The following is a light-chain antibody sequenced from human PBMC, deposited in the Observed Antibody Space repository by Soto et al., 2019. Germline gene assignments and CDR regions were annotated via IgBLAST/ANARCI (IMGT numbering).Light chain of an antibody. CDR1: SSNIGSNS. CDR2: ANN. Sequence: QSVLTQSPSASGTPGQRVTISCSGSSSNIGSNSVSWYQQVPRTAPKLLIYANNQRPSGVPDRFSGSKSGTSASLAISGLQSDDEADYYCAAWDDSLNGPVFGGGTKVTVL. J-gene: IGLJ2*01. V-gene: IGLV1-44*01. CDR3: AAWDDSLNGPV.